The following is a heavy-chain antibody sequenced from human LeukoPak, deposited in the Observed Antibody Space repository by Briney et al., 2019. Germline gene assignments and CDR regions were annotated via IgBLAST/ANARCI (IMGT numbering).Heavy chain of an antibody. V-gene: IGHV1-69*05. CDR3: ASIPKRGYSYGQSFDY. CDR1: GGTFSSYA. CDR2: IIPIFGTA. Sequence: SVKVSCKASGGTFSSYAISWVRQAPGQGLEWMGRIIPIFGTANYAQKFQGRVTMTRDTSTSTVYMELSSLRSEDTAVYYCASIPKRGYSYGQSFDYWGQGTLVTVSS. D-gene: IGHD5-18*01. J-gene: IGHJ4*02.